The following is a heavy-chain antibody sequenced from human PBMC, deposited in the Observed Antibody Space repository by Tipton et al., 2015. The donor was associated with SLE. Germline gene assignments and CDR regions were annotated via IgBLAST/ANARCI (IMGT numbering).Heavy chain of an antibody. CDR2: IYYSGST. Sequence: QLVQSGGGLVKPGGSLRLSCAASGFTFSNAWMSWVRQAPGKGLEWIGYIYYSGSTYYNPSLKSRVTISVDTSKNQFSLKLSSVTAADTAVYYCARWQYYYDSSGYFDYWGQGTLVTVSS. CDR1: GFTFSNAW. D-gene: IGHD3-22*01. J-gene: IGHJ4*02. V-gene: IGHV4-59*06. CDR3: ARWQYYYDSSGYFDY.